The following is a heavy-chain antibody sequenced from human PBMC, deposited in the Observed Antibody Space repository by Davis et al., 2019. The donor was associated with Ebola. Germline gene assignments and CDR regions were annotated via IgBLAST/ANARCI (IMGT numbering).Heavy chain of an antibody. CDR1: GGSISSGRSY. CDR3: AGRLRWPLDY. CDR2: IYYSGTT. D-gene: IGHD4-23*01. V-gene: IGHV4-39*01. Sequence: MPSETLSLTCTVSGGSISSGRSYWGWIRQPPGKGLEWIGTIYYSGTTYQKPALKSRVTISVDTSKNQFSLNLSSVTAADTAVYYCAGRLRWPLDYWGQGTLVTVSS. J-gene: IGHJ4*02.